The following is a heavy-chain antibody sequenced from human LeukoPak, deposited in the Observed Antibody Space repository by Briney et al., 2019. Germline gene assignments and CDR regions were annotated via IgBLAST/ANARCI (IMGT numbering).Heavy chain of an antibody. J-gene: IGHJ4*02. Sequence: GGSLRLSCVASGFSFSSFEMNWVRQAPGKGLEWVSLISGDGGSTYYADSVKGRFTISRDNSKNSLYLQMNSLRTEDTALYYCAKDMGDGYNSFDYWGQGTLVTVSS. V-gene: IGHV3-43*02. CDR2: ISGDGGST. CDR3: AKDMGDGYNSFDY. D-gene: IGHD5-24*01. CDR1: GFSFSSFE.